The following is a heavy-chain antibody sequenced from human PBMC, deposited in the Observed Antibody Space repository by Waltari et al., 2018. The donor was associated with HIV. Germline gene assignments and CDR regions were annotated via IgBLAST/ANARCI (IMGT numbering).Heavy chain of an antibody. D-gene: IGHD2-15*01. V-gene: IGHV3-21*01. CDR1: GFTFSSYS. J-gene: IGHJ4*02. CDR3: ARDCEGSPFDY. Sequence: EVQLVESGGGLVKPGGSLRLSCAASGFTFSSYSMNWVRQAPGKGLEWVSTISSSSSYIYYADSVKGRFTISRDNAKNSLYLQMNSLRAEDTAVYYCARDCEGSPFDYWGQGTLVTVSS. CDR2: ISSSSSYI.